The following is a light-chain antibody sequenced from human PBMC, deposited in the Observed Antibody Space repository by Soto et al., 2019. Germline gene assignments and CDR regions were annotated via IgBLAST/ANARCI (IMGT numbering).Light chain of an antibody. CDR2: GAS. Sequence: MTQSPSTLPASVGDRVTITCRASPSISNWLAWYHKKTGQAPRLLIYGASTRATGIPARFSGSGSGTEFNLTISRLQSEDFAVYECQQYNNWTLTFGGGTKGDIK. J-gene: IGKJ4*01. CDR1: PSISNW. CDR3: QQYNNWTLT. V-gene: IGKV3-15*01.